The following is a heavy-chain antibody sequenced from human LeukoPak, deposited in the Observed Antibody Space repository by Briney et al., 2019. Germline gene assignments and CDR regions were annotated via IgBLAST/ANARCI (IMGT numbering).Heavy chain of an antibody. Sequence: SETLSLICTVSGGSISSYYWSWIRQPPGKGLEWIGYIYYSGSTNYNPSLKSRVTISVDTSKNQFSLKLSSVTAADTAVYYCARIEDYGGNSVNYWGQGTLVTVSS. CDR1: GGSISSYY. CDR3: ARIEDYGGNSVNY. CDR2: IYYSGST. V-gene: IGHV4-59*01. J-gene: IGHJ4*02. D-gene: IGHD4-23*01.